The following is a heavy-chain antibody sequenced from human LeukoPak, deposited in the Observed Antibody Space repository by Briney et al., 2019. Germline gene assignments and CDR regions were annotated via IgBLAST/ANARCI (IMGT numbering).Heavy chain of an antibody. CDR2: INPNSGGT. CDR1: GYTFTGYY. V-gene: IGHV1-2*02. D-gene: IGHD3-10*01. Sequence: ASVKVSCKASGYTFTGYYMHWVRQAPGQGLEWMGWINPNSGGTNYAQKFQGRATMTRDTSISTAYMELSRLRSDDTAVYYCARDLAAMVRGVIITGVWFDPWGQGTLVTVSS. J-gene: IGHJ5*02. CDR3: ARDLAAMVRGVIITGVWFDP.